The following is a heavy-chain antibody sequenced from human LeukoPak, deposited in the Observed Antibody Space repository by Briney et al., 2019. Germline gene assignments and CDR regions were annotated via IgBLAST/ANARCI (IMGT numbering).Heavy chain of an antibody. Sequence: PGGSLRLSCAASGFTFSSYAMHWVRQAPGKGLEWVAVISYDGSNKYYADSVKGRFTISRDNSKNTLYLQMDSLRAEDTAIYYCADFGSGSYCFDYWGQGTLVTVSS. CDR1: GFTFSSYA. CDR2: ISYDGSNK. V-gene: IGHV3-30-3*01. CDR3: ADFGSGSYCFDY. D-gene: IGHD3-10*01. J-gene: IGHJ4*02.